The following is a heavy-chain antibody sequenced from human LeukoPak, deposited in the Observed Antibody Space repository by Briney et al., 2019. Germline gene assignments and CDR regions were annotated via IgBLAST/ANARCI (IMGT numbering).Heavy chain of an antibody. J-gene: IGHJ4*02. CDR3: ARGGPDSSDRYYFNY. CDR1: GFTFSSYA. Sequence: GGSLRLSCAASGFTFSSYAMHWVRQAPGKGLEWVAVISYDGSNKYYADSVRGRFTISRDNSKNTLYLRMNSLRAEDTAVYYCARGGPDSSDRYYFNYWDQGTLVTVSS. V-gene: IGHV3-30*04. CDR2: ISYDGSNK. D-gene: IGHD3-22*01.